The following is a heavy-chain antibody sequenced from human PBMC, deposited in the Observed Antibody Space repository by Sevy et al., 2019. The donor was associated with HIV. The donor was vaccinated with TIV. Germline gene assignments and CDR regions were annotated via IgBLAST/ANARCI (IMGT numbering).Heavy chain of an antibody. CDR1: GFTLSSYW. J-gene: IGHJ5*02. CDR3: ARDSSSGWYLNWFDP. D-gene: IGHD6-19*01. CDR2: IKQDGSEK. Sequence: GGSLRLSCAASGFTLSSYWMSWVRQAPGKGLEWVANIKQDGSEKYYVDSVKGRFTISRDNAKNSLYLQMNSLRAEDTAVYYCARDSSSGWYLNWFDPWGQGTLVTVSS. V-gene: IGHV3-7*01.